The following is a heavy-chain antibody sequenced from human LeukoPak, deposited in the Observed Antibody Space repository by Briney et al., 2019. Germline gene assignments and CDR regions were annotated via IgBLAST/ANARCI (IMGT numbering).Heavy chain of an antibody. J-gene: IGHJ4*02. Sequence: GGSLRLSCAASGFTVSSNYMTWVRQAPGKGLEWVSGIFGGGSTYYADSVKGRFTISRDNSKNTLHLQMNSLRAEDTAVYYCAREIDSSFDYWGQGTLVTVSS. V-gene: IGHV3-66*01. CDR3: AREIDSSFDY. CDR2: IFGGGST. CDR1: GFTVSSNY. D-gene: IGHD3-9*01.